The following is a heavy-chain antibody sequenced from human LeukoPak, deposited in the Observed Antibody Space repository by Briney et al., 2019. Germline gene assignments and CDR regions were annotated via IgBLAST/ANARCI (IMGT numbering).Heavy chain of an antibody. J-gene: IGHJ4*02. V-gene: IGHV3-23*01. CDR2: ISGSGGST. CDR3: AKDSEYSSSKPYYFDY. D-gene: IGHD6-6*01. CDR1: GFTFSSYA. Sequence: PGGSLRLSCVASGFTFSSYAMSWVRQAPGKGLEWVSAISGSGGSTYHANSVKGRFTISRDNSKNTLYLQINSLRAEDTAVYYCAKDSEYSSSKPYYFDYWGQGTLVTVSS.